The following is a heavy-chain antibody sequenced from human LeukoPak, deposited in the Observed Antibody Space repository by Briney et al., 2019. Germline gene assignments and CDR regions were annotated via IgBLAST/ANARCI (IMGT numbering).Heavy chain of an antibody. Sequence: PGGSLRLSCAASGFTFRSYAMHWVRQAPGKGLEWVAVISYDGSNKYYADSVKGRFTISRDNSKNTLYLQMTSLRAEDTAVYYCARDLVGGLWFGDLGCFDYWGQGTLVTVSS. CDR3: ARDLVGGLWFGDLGCFDY. V-gene: IGHV3-30-3*01. D-gene: IGHD3-10*01. CDR2: ISYDGSNK. J-gene: IGHJ4*02. CDR1: GFTFRSYA.